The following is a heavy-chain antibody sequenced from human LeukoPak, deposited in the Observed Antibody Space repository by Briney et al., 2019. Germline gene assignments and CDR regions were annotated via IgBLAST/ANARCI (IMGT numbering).Heavy chain of an antibody. Sequence: GGSLRLSCAASGFTFNSFAMSWVRQAPGKGLEWVPTISSRGDRTHYADSVKGRFSISRDNSKNTLYLQMNSLRAEDTAVYYCARDYGSRGSSSYPFDNWSQGTLVTVSP. V-gene: IGHV3-23*01. CDR3: ARDYGSRGSSSYPFDN. CDR2: ISSRGDRT. D-gene: IGHD3-10*01. CDR1: GFTFNSFA. J-gene: IGHJ4*02.